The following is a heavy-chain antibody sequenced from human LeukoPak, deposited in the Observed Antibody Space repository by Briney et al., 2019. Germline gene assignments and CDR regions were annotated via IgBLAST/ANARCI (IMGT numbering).Heavy chain of an antibody. CDR1: GGSFSGYC. CDR2: INHSGST. V-gene: IGHV4-34*01. J-gene: IGHJ4*02. CDR3: ARDRGDYCSSTSCYGGVDY. D-gene: IGHD2-2*01. Sequence: SETLSLTCAVYGGSFSGYCWSWIRRPPGKGLEWIGEINHSGSTNYNPSLKSRVTISVDTSKNQFSLKLSSVTAADTAVYYCARDRGDYCSSTSCYGGVDYWGQGTLVTVSS.